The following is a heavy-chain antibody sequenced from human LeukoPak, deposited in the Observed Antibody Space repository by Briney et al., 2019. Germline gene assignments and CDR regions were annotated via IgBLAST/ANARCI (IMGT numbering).Heavy chain of an antibody. Sequence: SETLSLTCTVSGGSISSYYWSWIRQPPGKGLEWIGYIYYSGSTNYSPSLKSRVTISVDTSKNQFSLKLSSVTAADTAVYYCASSSGWYGGDNWFDPWGQGTLVTVSS. CDR3: ASSSGWYGGDNWFDP. CDR1: GGSISSYY. V-gene: IGHV4-59*01. D-gene: IGHD6-19*01. J-gene: IGHJ5*02. CDR2: IYYSGST.